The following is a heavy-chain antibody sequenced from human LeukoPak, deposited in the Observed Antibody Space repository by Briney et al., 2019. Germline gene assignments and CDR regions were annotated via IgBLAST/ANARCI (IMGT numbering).Heavy chain of an antibody. J-gene: IGHJ4*02. CDR3: ARSRVTVTFDY. D-gene: IGHD4-17*01. CDR1: GYTFTSYY. CDR2: INPSGGST. Sequence: ASVKVSCKASGYTFTSYYMHWVRRAPGQGLEWMGIINPSGGSTSYAQKFQGRVTMTRDTSTSTVYMELSSLRSEDTAVYYCARSRVTVTFDYWGQGTLVTASS. V-gene: IGHV1-46*01.